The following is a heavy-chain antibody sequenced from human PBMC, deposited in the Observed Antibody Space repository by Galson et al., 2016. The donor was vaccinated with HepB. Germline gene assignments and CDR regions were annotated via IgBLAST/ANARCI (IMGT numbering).Heavy chain of an antibody. CDR3: ARAVWNSFSV. CDR2: IIPAFGTP. CDR1: GATFSGYD. V-gene: IGHV1-69*13. Sequence: SVKVSCKASGATFSGYDLNWVRQAPGQGLEWMGGIIPAFGTPKYAQKFQGRVTMAAEDSASTIPLDLSSLRPDDTAIYYCARAVWNSFSVWGQGTVVTVSS. J-gene: IGHJ3*01. D-gene: IGHD1-1*01.